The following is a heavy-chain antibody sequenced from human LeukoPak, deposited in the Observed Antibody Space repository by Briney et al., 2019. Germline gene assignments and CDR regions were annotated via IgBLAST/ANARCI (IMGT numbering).Heavy chain of an antibody. CDR3: ARGSSDSFGY. Sequence: ASVKVSCKASRYTFTGYYMHWVRQAPGQGLEWMGWISAYNGNTNYAQKLQGRVTMTTDTSTSTAYMELRSLRSDDTAVYYCARGSSDSFGYWGQGTLVTVSS. CDR2: ISAYNGNT. J-gene: IGHJ4*02. V-gene: IGHV1-18*04. D-gene: IGHD1-26*01. CDR1: RYTFTGYY.